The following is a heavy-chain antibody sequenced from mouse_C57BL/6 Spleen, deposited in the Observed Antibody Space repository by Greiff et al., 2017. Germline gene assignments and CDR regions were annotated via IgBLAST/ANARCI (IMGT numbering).Heavy chain of an antibody. J-gene: IGHJ3*01. CDR3: ARAGGLGRGFAY. CDR1: GYAFSSSW. V-gene: IGHV1-82*01. Sequence: QVQLQQPGPELVKPGASVKISCKASGYAFSSSWMNWVKQRPGKGLEWIGRIYPGDGETNYNGKFKGKATLTADKSSSTAYMQLSSLSSEDSAVYVCARAGGLGRGFAYWGQGTLVTVSA. CDR2: IYPGDGET. D-gene: IGHD4-1*01.